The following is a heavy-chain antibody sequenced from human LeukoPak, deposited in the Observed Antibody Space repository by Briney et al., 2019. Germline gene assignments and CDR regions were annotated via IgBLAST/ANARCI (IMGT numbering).Heavy chain of an antibody. V-gene: IGHV1-18*01. Sequence: ASVKVSCKASGYTFTSYGISWVRQAPGQGLEWMGWISAYNGNTNYAQKLQGRVTMTTDTSTSTAYMELSRLRSDDTAVYYCARDPSRYDILTGYYNVGGPFGYWGQGTLVTVSS. CDR2: ISAYNGNT. CDR1: GYTFTSYG. J-gene: IGHJ4*02. CDR3: ARDPSRYDILTGYYNVGGPFGY. D-gene: IGHD3-9*01.